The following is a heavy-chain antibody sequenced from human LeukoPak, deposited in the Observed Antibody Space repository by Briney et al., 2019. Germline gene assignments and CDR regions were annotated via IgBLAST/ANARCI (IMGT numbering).Heavy chain of an antibody. V-gene: IGHV3-74*01. CDR1: GFTFRSYW. Sequence: GGSLRLSCAASGFTFRSYWMHWVRQAPGKGLVWVSRINSDGSSTSYGDSVKGRFTISRDNAKDTLYLQMNSPRAEDTAVYYCARDGGSYEDYWGQGTLVTVSS. J-gene: IGHJ4*02. D-gene: IGHD1-26*01. CDR3: ARDGGSYEDY. CDR2: INSDGSST.